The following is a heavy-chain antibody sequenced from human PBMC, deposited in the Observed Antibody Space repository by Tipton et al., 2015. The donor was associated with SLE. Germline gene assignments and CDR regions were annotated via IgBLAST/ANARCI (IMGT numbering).Heavy chain of an antibody. D-gene: IGHD3-3*01. CDR3: ARRGISTQSFGMIIGGAFDT. CDR2: IYPGDSDA. V-gene: IGHV5-51*03. J-gene: IGHJ3*02. Sequence: QLVQSGAEVKKPGESLRISCKGSGYSFTTYWIGWVRQMPGKGLEWMGIIYPGDSDARYSPSFQGQGTISADKSISTACLQWSSLKASDTAVYYWARRGISTQSFGMIIGGAFDTWGLATMVTVSS. CDR1: GYSFTTYW.